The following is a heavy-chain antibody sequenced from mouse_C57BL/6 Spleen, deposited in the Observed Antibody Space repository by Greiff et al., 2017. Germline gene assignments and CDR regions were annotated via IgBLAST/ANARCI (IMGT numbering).Heavy chain of an antibody. CDR1: GFTFSDYG. J-gene: IGHJ2*01. V-gene: IGHV5-17*01. D-gene: IGHD1-1*01. CDR2: ISSGSSTI. Sequence: EVMLVESGGGLVKPGGSLKLSCAASGFTFSDYGMHWVRQAPEKGLEWVAYISSGSSTIYYAETVKGRFPISRDNAKNTLFLQMTSQRSDDTAMYYGARDHYYGSSYSSDYWGQGTTLTVSS. CDR3: ARDHYYGSSYSSDY.